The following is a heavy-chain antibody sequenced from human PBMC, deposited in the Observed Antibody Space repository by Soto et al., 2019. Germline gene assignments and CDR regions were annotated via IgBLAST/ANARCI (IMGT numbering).Heavy chain of an antibody. Sequence: SETLSVTCTVSGGSISSSSYYWGRLRQPPGKGLEWIGSIYYSGSTYYNPSLKSRVTISVDTSKNQFSLKLSSVTAADTAVYYCARHEGDSSGWYFEYFQHWGQGTLVTVSS. CDR1: GGSISSSSYY. CDR3: ARHEGDSSGWYFEYFQH. CDR2: IYYSGST. D-gene: IGHD6-19*01. J-gene: IGHJ1*01. V-gene: IGHV4-39*01.